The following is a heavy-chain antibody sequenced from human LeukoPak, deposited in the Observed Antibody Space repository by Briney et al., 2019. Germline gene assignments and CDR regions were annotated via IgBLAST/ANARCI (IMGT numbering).Heavy chain of an antibody. V-gene: IGHV1-8*01. CDR2: MSANSGNT. Sequence: ASVKVSCKTSGYTFINYDINWVRQATGQGLEWLGWMSANSGNTGYAQKFRGRVSMTRATSIKTAYLEVNRLTFEDTAVYYCARTPPKGDIDYWGQGTLVTVSS. CDR1: GYTFINYD. D-gene: IGHD2-21*02. J-gene: IGHJ4*02. CDR3: ARTPPKGDIDY.